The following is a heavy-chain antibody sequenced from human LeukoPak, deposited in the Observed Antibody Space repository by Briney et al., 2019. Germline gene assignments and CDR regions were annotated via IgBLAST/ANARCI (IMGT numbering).Heavy chain of an antibody. CDR3: AKPYYGSGSYYDY. CDR1: GFTFSSYG. D-gene: IGHD3-10*01. V-gene: IGHV3-23*01. Sequence: GGSLRLSCAASGFTFSSYGMSWVRQAPGKGLGWVSAISGSGGSTYYADSVKGRFTISRDNSKNTLYLQMNSLRAEDTAVYYCAKPYYGSGSYYDYWGQGTLVTVSS. J-gene: IGHJ4*02. CDR2: ISGSGGST.